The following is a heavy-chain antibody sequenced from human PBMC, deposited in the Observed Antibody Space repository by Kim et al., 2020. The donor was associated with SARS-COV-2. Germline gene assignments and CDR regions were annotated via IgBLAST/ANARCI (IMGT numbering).Heavy chain of an antibody. J-gene: IGHJ4*02. CDR2: ISGDGSSK. Sequence: GSLRLSCAASGFTFSSFWIHWVRQGPGKGLEWVSGISGDGSSKSDADSVKGRFTISRDNAKNTVYLQMNSLRAEDTAIYFCARDLRSTSADYYFDYWGQGILVTVSS. D-gene: IGHD2-2*01. CDR3: ARDLRSTSADYYFDY. V-gene: IGHV3-74*03. CDR1: GFTFSSFW.